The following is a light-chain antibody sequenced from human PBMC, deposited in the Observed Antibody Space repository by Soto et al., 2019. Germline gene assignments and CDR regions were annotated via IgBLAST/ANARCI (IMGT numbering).Light chain of an antibody. J-gene: IGKJ1*01. V-gene: IGKV3-20*01. CDR1: QTVTSDF. CDR2: SAS. Sequence: VLTQSPGTLSLSPGERVRLSCRASQTVTSDFLAWYQQRPGQAPRLLLSSASSRATGIPDRFSGSGSGTDFTLTINGLEPEDVAVYYCQQYGRLPGTFGQGTKVEIK. CDR3: QQYGRLPGT.